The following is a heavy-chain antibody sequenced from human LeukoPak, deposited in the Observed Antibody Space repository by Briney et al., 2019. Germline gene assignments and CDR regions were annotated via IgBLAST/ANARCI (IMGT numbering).Heavy chain of an antibody. Sequence: GGSLRLSFAASGFTLSSYGMHWVRQAPGKGREGVALISYDGSGKYYADSVKGRVTISRDSSKNMLYLHTNSLSPEDTAVYYCARDRSNSWTFDYWGQGTLVTVSS. D-gene: IGHD6-13*01. J-gene: IGHJ4*02. CDR2: ISYDGSGK. V-gene: IGHV3-30*03. CDR1: GFTLSSYG. CDR3: ARDRSNSWTFDY.